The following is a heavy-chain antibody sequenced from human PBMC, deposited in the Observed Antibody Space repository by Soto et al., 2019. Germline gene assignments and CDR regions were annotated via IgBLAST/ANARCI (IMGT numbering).Heavy chain of an antibody. CDR1: GYAFPTYG. J-gene: IGHJ4*02. Sequence: QVHLVQSGAEVKKPGASVKVSCKGSGYAFPTYGITWVRQAPGQGLEWMGWISAHNGNTNYAQKLQGRVTVTRDTSTSPAYMELRSLRSDDTAVYYCARWRYGDYWGQGARVTVSS. D-gene: IGHD1-1*01. V-gene: IGHV1-18*01. CDR2: ISAHNGNT. CDR3: ARWRYGDY.